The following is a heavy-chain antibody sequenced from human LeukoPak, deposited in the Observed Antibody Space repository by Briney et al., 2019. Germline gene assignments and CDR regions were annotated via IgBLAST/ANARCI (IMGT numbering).Heavy chain of an antibody. D-gene: IGHD1-26*01. CDR2: ISSSGSTI. Sequence: GGSLRLSCSASGFTFSSYAMNWVRQAPGKGLEWVSYISSSGSTIYYADSVKGRFTISRDNAKNSLYLQMNSLRAEDTAVYYCARGSFQWELNFDYWGQGTLVTVSS. CDR1: GFTFSSYA. V-gene: IGHV3-48*03. CDR3: ARGSFQWELNFDY. J-gene: IGHJ4*02.